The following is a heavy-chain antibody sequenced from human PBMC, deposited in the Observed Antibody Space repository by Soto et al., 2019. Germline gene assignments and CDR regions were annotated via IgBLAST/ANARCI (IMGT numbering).Heavy chain of an antibody. CDR3: AKERGVVAAATGPENWFEP. CDR2: ISGSGGST. D-gene: IGHD2-15*01. Sequence: EVQLLESGGGLVQPGGSLRLSCAASGFTFSSYAMSWVRQAPGKGLEWVSAISGSGGSTYYADSVKGRFTISRDNAKNTLYLHRNSRRGEDTAVSYCAKERGVVAAATGPENWFEPCGQGSMVTVSS. V-gene: IGHV3-23*01. J-gene: IGHJ5*02. CDR1: GFTFSSYA.